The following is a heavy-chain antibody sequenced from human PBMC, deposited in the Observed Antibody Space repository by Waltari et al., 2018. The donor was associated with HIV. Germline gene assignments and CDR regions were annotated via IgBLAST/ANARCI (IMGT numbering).Heavy chain of an antibody. D-gene: IGHD3-10*01. Sequence: LLESGGNLVQPGGSLTLSCAASGFTFRSYAMTWVRQAPGKGLEWVSGISGSGGDTLFADSVKGRFTISRDASTVYLSMNRLTAEHTAVYYCAKVGLSGRWLLRRPFYFDYWGQGILVTVSS. V-gene: IGHV3-23*01. CDR1: GFTFRSYA. CDR2: ISGSGGDT. J-gene: IGHJ4*02. CDR3: AKVGLSGRWLLRRPFYFDY.